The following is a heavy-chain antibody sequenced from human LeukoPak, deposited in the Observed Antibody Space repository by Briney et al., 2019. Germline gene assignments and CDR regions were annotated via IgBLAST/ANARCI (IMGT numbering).Heavy chain of an antibody. CDR1: GYTFTSYG. V-gene: IGHV1-18*01. J-gene: IGHJ4*02. CDR3: ASLSPVLLWFGVFDY. CDR2: ISAYNGNT. D-gene: IGHD3-10*01. Sequence: ASVKVSCKASGYTFTSYGISWVRQAPGQGLEWMGWISAYNGNTNYAQKLQGRVTMTTDTSTSTAYMELRSLRSDDTAVYYCASLSPVLLWFGVFDYWGQGTLVTVSS.